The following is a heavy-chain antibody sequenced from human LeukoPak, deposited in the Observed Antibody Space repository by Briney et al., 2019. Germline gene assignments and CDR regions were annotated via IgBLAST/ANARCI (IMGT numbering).Heavy chain of an antibody. CDR1: GYSISSGYY. Sequence: ASETLSLTCTVSGYSISSGYYWGWIRQPPGKGLEWIGSIYHSGRTFYNPSLKSRVTISVDTSKNQFSLKLTSVTAADTAVYYCARELSPPYNWFDPWGQGILVTVSS. V-gene: IGHV4-38-2*02. CDR3: ARELSPPYNWFDP. J-gene: IGHJ5*02. D-gene: IGHD3-16*01. CDR2: IYHSGRT.